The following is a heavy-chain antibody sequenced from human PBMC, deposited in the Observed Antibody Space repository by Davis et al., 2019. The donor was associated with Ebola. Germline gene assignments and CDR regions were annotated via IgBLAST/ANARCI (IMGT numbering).Heavy chain of an antibody. CDR1: GGTFSSYA. CDR2: IIPIFGTA. J-gene: IGHJ5*02. Sequence: AASVKVSCKASGGTFSSYAISWVRQAPGQGLEWMGGIIPIFGTANYAQKFQGRVTITADKSTSTAYMELSSLRSEDTAVYYCAREETTVTTGWFDPWGQGTLVTVSS. D-gene: IGHD4-17*01. CDR3: AREETTVTTGWFDP. V-gene: IGHV1-69*06.